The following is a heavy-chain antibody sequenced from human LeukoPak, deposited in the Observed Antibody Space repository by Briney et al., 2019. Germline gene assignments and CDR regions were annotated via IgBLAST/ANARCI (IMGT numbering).Heavy chain of an antibody. Sequence: PGGSLRLSCAASGFTFSNYGMSWVRQAPGRGLESVATIKPDGSEKYYVDSVKGRFTISRDNAKSSLYLQMNSLRAEDTGVYFCARMSSYCDYWGQGTLVTVSS. CDR3: ARMSSYCDY. V-gene: IGHV3-7*01. CDR1: GFTFSNYG. J-gene: IGHJ4*02. CDR2: IKPDGSEK. D-gene: IGHD2-2*01.